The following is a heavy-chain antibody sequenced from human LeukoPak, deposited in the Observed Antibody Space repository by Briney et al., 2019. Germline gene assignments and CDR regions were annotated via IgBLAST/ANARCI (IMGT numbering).Heavy chain of an antibody. V-gene: IGHV1-2*02. CDR3: ARDKSLVRGLVTAIVY. CDR1: GYTFTGYY. D-gene: IGHD2-21*02. J-gene: IGHJ4*02. Sequence: ASVKVSRKASGYTFTGYYMHWVRQAPGQGLEWMGWINPNSGGTNYAQKFQGRVTMTRDTSISTAYMELSRLRSDDTAVYYCARDKSLVRGLVTAIVYWGQGTLVTVSS. CDR2: INPNSGGT.